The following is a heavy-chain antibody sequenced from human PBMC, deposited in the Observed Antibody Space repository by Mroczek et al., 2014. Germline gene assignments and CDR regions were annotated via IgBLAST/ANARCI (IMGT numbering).Heavy chain of an antibody. J-gene: IGHJ6*02. Sequence: QVQLQESGPGLVKPSETLSLTCTVSGGSISSYYWSWIRQPPGKGLEWIGYIYYSGSTNYNPSLKSRVTISVDTSKNQFSLKLSSVTAADTAVYYCARTGPPRGFLEGGYGMDVWGQGTTVTVSS. V-gene: IGHV4-59*01. CDR1: GGSISSYY. D-gene: IGHD3-3*01. CDR3: ARTGPPRGFLEGGYGMDV. CDR2: IYYSGST.